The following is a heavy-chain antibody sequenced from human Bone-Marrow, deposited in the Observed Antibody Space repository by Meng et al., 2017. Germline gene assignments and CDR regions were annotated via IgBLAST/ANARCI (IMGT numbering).Heavy chain of an antibody. D-gene: IGHD1-20*01. V-gene: IGHV1-18*01. J-gene: IGHJ3*02. Sequence: VWSVQSGVEVKKAGALGKVSGKAYGYSFTSYGISWVRQAPGQGLEWMGWISAYDGNTNYAQKLQGRVTMTTDTSTSTAYMELRSLRSDDTAVYYCARGITGTTGAFDIWGQGTMVTVSS. CDR1: GYSFTSYG. CDR3: ARGITGTTGAFDI. CDR2: ISAYDGNT.